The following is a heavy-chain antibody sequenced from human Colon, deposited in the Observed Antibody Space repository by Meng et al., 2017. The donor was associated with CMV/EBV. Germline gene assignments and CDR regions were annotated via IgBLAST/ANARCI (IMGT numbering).Heavy chain of an antibody. D-gene: IGHD4/OR15-4a*01. CDR2: IKQDGSEK. V-gene: IGHV3-7*01. CDR1: GFTFSNYS. CDR3: ARPDYGSLGGHSGMNV. Sequence: GESLKISCAASGFTFSNYSMAWVRQTPGKGLEWVANIKQDGSEKYYVDSVKGRFTISRDNAKNSLYLQMNSLRAEDTAVYFCARPDYGSLGGHSGMNVWGQGTTVTVSS. J-gene: IGHJ6*02.